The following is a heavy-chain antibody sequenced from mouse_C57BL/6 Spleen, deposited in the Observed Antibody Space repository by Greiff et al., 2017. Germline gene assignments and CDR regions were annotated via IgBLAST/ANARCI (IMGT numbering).Heavy chain of an antibody. Sequence: LLESGPELVKPGASVKISCKASGYSFTDYNMNWVKQSNGKSLEWIGVINPNYGTTSYNQKFKGKATLTVDQSSSTAYMQLNSLTSEDSAVYYCARSPDSSGYYYAMDYWGQGTSVTVSS. CDR1: GYSFTDYN. J-gene: IGHJ4*01. D-gene: IGHD3-2*02. V-gene: IGHV1-39*01. CDR3: ARSPDSSGYYYAMDY. CDR2: INPNYGTT.